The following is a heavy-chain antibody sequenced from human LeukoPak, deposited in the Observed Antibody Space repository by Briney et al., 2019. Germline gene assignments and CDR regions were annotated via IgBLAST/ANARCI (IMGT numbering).Heavy chain of an antibody. J-gene: IGHJ4*02. CDR1: GGSFSGYY. Sequence: SETLSLTCAVYGGSFSGYYWSWIRQPPGKGLEWIGEINHSGSTNYNPSLKSRVTISVDTSKNQFSLNLSSVTAADTAMYYCARRGYFDYWGQGTLVTVSS. V-gene: IGHV4-34*01. CDR3: ARRGYFDY. CDR2: INHSGST.